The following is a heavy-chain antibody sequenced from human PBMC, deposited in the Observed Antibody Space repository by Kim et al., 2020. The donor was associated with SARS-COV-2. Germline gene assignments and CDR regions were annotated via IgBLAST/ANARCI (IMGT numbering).Heavy chain of an antibody. Sequence: GGSLRLSCAASGFTFSGSAMHWVRQASGKGLEWVGRIRSKANSYATAYAASVKGRFTISRDDSKNTAYLQMNSLKTEDKAVYYCTRLPGSGSHGGYYFDYWGQEALVTVSS. CDR2: IRSKANSYAT. V-gene: IGHV3-73*01. CDR1: GFTFSGSA. J-gene: IGHJ4*02. CDR3: TRLPGSGSHGGYYFDY. D-gene: IGHD3-10*01.